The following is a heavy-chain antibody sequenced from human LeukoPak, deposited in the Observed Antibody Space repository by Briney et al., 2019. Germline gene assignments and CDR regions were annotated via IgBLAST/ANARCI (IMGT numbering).Heavy chain of an antibody. V-gene: IGHV3-53*01. D-gene: IGHD5-12*01. Sequence: PGGSLRLSCAASGFTVSSNYMSWVRQAPGKGLEWVSLIYNDGSRTYYADSVRGRFTISRDTSEGTVYLQMDSLRPEDTAVYYCATDGYHYFGYWGQGTLVTVSS. J-gene: IGHJ4*02. CDR1: GFTVSSNY. CDR2: IYNDGSRT. CDR3: ATDGYHYFGY.